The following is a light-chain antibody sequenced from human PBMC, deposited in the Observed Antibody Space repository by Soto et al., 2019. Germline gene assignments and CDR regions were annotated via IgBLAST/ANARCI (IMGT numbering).Light chain of an antibody. CDR2: EVT. CDR3: SAYAGNNNPVI. V-gene: IGLV2-8*01. Sequence: QSALTQPPSASGSPGQSVTISCTGTSSDVDGHNFVSWYQQHPGKAPKFLIYEVTKRPSGVPDRFSGSKSGITASLTVSGLQADDEAYYYCSAYAGNNNPVIFGGGTKFTVL. CDR1: SSDVDGHNF. J-gene: IGLJ2*01.